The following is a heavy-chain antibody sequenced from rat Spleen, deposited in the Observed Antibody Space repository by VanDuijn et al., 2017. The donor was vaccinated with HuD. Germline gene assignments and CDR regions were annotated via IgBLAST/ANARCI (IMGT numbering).Heavy chain of an antibody. CDR3: ARHDGGYPLFDY. CDR2: ISTGGGST. J-gene: IGHJ2*01. CDR1: GFTFSNYY. D-gene: IGHD1-11*01. V-gene: IGHV5S13*01. Sequence: EVQLAESGGGLVQPGRSLKLSCAASGFTFSNYYMAWVRQAPTKGLEWVAYISTGGGSTYYGDSVKGRFTISRDNAKNTQYLQMDSLTSEDTATYYCARHDGGYPLFDYWGQGVMVTVSS.